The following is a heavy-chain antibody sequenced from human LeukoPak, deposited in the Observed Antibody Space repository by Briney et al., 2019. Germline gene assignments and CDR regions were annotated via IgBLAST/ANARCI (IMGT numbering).Heavy chain of an antibody. J-gene: IGHJ4*02. CDR1: GGSFSGFY. CDR3: ARGTTDTAMGGY. D-gene: IGHD5-18*01. CDR2: INHSGST. Sequence: PSETLSLTCAVYGGSFSGFYWGWIRQPPGKGLEWIGEINHSGSTNYNPSLKSRVTISVDTSKNQFSLKLSSVTAADTAVYYCARGTTDTAMGGYWGQGTLVTVSS. V-gene: IGHV4-34*01.